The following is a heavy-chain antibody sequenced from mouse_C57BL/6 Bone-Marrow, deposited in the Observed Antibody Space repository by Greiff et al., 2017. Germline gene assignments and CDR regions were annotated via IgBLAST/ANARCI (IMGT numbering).Heavy chain of an antibody. V-gene: IGHV3-6*01. CDR3: ANLITTVA. Sequence: EVKLMESGPGLVKPSQSLSLTCSVSGYSITSGYYWNWIRQFPGNKLEWMGYISYDGSNNYNPSLKNRISITRDTSKNQFFLKLNSVATEDTATYYCANLITTVAWGQGTSVTVSS. J-gene: IGHJ4*01. CDR2: ISYDGSN. CDR1: GYSITSGYY. D-gene: IGHD1-1*01.